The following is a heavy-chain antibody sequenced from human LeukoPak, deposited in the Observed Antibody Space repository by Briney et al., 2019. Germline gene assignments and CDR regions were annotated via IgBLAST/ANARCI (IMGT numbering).Heavy chain of an antibody. CDR2: IIPIFGTA. CDR3: ARDAGTVTTFGY. V-gene: IGHV1-69*13. D-gene: IGHD4-17*01. Sequence: SVKVSCKASGGTFSSYAISWVRQAPGQGLEWMGGIIPIFGTANYAQRFQGRVTITADESTSTAYMELSSLRSEDTAVYYCARDAGTVTTFGYWGQGTLVTVSS. CDR1: GGTFSSYA. J-gene: IGHJ4*02.